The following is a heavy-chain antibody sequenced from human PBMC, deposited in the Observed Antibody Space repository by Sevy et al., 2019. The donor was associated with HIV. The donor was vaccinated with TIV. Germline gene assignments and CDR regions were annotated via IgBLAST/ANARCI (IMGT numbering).Heavy chain of an antibody. CDR1: GFTFSSYG. CDR3: AKDAEWVYGYYFDY. CDR2: ISYDGSNQ. Sequence: GGSLRLSCAASGFTFSSYGMHWVRQAPGKGLEWVAVISYDGSNQYYADSVKGRFTISRDNSKNTLYLQMNSLRAEDTAVYYCAKDAEWVYGYYFDYWGQGTLVTVSS. D-gene: IGHD3-3*01. V-gene: IGHV3-30*18. J-gene: IGHJ4*02.